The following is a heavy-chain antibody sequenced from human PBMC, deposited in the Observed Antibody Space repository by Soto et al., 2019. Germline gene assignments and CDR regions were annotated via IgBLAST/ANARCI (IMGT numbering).Heavy chain of an antibody. CDR2: VGGSGDST. D-gene: IGHD2-15*01. CDR3: AKSPLGYCSGGSCYPPHYFDY. V-gene: IGHV3-23*01. J-gene: IGHJ4*02. CDR1: GFTFSNYA. Sequence: EVQLLDSGGGLVQPGGSLRLSCAASGFTFSNYAMSWVRQAPGKGLEWVSGVGGSGDSTYYADSVKGRFTISRDNSKDTLYLQVNSLRAEDTAVYYCAKSPLGYCSGGSCYPPHYFDYWGQGTLVIVSS.